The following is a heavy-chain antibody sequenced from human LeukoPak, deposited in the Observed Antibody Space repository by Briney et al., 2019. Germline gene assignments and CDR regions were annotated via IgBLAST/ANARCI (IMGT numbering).Heavy chain of an antibody. Sequence: PGGSLRLSCATSGFTFSNYGMHWVRQAPGKGLEWMAVISYDGSKTYYADAVKGRFTISRDNSKNTLYLEMNSLRPEDTAVYHCAKERVYYFYYGMDVWGQGTTVTVSS. J-gene: IGHJ6*02. V-gene: IGHV3-30*18. CDR3: AKERVYYFYYGMDV. CDR2: ISYDGSKT. CDR1: GFTFSNYG.